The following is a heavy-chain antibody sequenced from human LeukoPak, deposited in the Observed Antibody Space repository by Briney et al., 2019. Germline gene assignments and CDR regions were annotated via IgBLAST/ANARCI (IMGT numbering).Heavy chain of an antibody. CDR3: ARGDSTVPTFDY. D-gene: IGHD4-11*01. Sequence: RPGGSLRLSCSASGFTFSTYWMHWVRQAPGKGLVWVSRINSDGSSTSYADSVKGRFTISRDNAKNTLHLQMNSLRAEDTAVYYCARGDSTVPTFDYWGQGTLLTVSS. CDR1: GFTFSTYW. V-gene: IGHV3-74*01. CDR2: INSDGSST. J-gene: IGHJ4*02.